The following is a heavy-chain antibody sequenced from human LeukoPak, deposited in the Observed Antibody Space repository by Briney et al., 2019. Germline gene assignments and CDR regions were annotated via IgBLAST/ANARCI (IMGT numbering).Heavy chain of an antibody. CDR2: IYYSGST. CDR3: ARDFRYCSSTSCNYGMDV. J-gene: IGHJ6*02. D-gene: IGHD2-2*01. V-gene: IGHV4-61*01. CDR1: GGSVNSGSYY. Sequence: SETLSLTCTVSGGSVNSGSYYWNWIRQPPGKGLEWIGYIYYSGSTNYNPSLKSRVTISVDTSKNQFSLKLSSVTAADTAVYYCARDFRYCSSTSCNYGMDVWGQGTTVTVSS.